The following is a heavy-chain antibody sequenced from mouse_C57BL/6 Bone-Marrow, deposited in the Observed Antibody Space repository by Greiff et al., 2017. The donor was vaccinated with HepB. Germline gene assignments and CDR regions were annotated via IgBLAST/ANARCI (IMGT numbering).Heavy chain of an antibody. CDR2: IYPNSGGT. CDR3: ARYGLPHWYFDV. J-gene: IGHJ1*03. CDR1: GYTFTSYW. V-gene: IGHV1-72*01. Sequence: VQLQQPGAELVKPGASVKLSCKASGYTFTSYWMHWVKQRPGRGLEWIGRIYPNSGGTKYNEKFKSKATLTVDKPSSTAYMQLSSLTSEDSAVYYCARYGLPHWYFDVWGTGTTVTVSS. D-gene: IGHD2-2*01.